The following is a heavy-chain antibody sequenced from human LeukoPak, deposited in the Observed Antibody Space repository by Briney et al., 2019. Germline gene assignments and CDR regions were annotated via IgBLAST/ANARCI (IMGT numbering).Heavy chain of an antibody. D-gene: IGHD5-18*01. V-gene: IGHV3-23*01. CDR2: ISGNGGNT. CDR1: GFSFSSYV. CDR3: AKGIELWLTYFDH. J-gene: IGHJ4*02. Sequence: GGSLRLSCVASGFSFSSYVMNWVRQAAGPGLEWVSAISGNGGNTYYADSVQGPFTISSDKSKHTLYLQTNSLLAEDTAVYYCAKGIELWLTYFDHWGQGTLVTVSS.